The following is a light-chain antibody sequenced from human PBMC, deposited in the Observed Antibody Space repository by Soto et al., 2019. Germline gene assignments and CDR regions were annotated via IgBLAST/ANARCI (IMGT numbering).Light chain of an antibody. CDR1: SSDVGGYNY. CDR2: EVS. J-gene: IGLJ1*01. Sequence: QAASVSGSPGQSITISCTGTSSDVGGYNYVSWYQQHPGKAPKLIIYEVSNRPSGVSNRFSGSKSGNTAYLTISGLQAEDEADYYCNSYTSKSTGVFGTGTKLTVL. CDR3: NSYTSKSTGV. V-gene: IGLV2-14*01.